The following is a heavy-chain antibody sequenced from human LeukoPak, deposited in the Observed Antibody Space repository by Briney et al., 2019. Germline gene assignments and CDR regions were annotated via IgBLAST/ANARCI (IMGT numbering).Heavy chain of an antibody. V-gene: IGHV3-48*03. CDR3: ARVPHLFYYDSSGSYDAFDI. Sequence: PGGSLRLSCAVSGFIFSSYEMSWVRQAPGEGLEWVSYISISGGTIYYADSVKGRFTISRDNAKNSLYLRMNSLRAEDTAVYYCARVPHLFYYDSSGSYDAFDIWGQGTMVTVSS. J-gene: IGHJ3*02. CDR1: GFIFSSYE. D-gene: IGHD3-22*01. CDR2: ISISGGTI.